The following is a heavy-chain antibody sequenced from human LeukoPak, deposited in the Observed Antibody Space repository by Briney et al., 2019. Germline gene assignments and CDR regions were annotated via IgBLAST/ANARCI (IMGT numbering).Heavy chain of an antibody. CDR1: GFTFSSYG. D-gene: IGHD6-13*01. CDR2: IWYDGSNK. V-gene: IGHV3-33*06. CDR3: AKGGYSSSWYYFDY. Sequence: PGRPLRLSCAASGFTFSSYGMHWVRQAPGKGLEWVAVIWYDGSNKYYADSVKGRFTISRDNSKNTLYLQMNSLRAEDTAVYYCAKGGYSSSWYYFDYWGQGTLVTVSS. J-gene: IGHJ4*02.